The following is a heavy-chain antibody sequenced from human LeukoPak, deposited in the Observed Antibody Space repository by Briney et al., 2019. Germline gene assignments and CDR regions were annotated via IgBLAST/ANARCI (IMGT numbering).Heavy chain of an antibody. Sequence: GRSLRLSCPASGFSFSSHSMNWVSQAPGEWLGWVSSIISGSSKIDYADSVTGRFTISRDNAKNSLYLQMNSLRAEDTAVYYCARVNSGTYPRYYYNGMDVWGQGTTVTVSS. V-gene: IGHV3-21*01. CDR2: IISGSSKI. D-gene: IGHD1-26*01. CDR1: GFSFSSHS. J-gene: IGHJ6*02. CDR3: ARVNSGTYPRYYYNGMDV.